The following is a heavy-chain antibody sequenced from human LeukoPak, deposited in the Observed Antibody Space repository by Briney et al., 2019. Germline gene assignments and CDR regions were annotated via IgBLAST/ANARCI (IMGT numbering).Heavy chain of an antibody. Sequence: ASVKVSCKASGYTFTGYYIHWVRQAPGQGLEWMGWINPNSGDTNYAQKFQGRVTMTRDTSINPAYMELSRLRSDDTAVYYCARDIGSGSYYWGQGTLVTVSS. D-gene: IGHD3-10*01. J-gene: IGHJ4*02. CDR3: ARDIGSGSYY. CDR2: INPNSGDT. V-gene: IGHV1-2*02. CDR1: GYTFTGYY.